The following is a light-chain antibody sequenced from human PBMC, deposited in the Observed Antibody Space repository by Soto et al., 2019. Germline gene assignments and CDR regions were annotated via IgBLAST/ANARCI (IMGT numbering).Light chain of an antibody. Sequence: QSALTQPASVSASPGQSITISCSGSSSDVGGYDYVSWYQQHPGKAPKLMIYEVSNRPSGVSDRCSGSKSGNTASLTISGLQADDEADYYCSSYRDTSKLVFGPGTKLTVL. J-gene: IGLJ1*01. CDR2: EVS. CDR3: SSYRDTSKLV. CDR1: SSDVGGYDY. V-gene: IGLV2-14*01.